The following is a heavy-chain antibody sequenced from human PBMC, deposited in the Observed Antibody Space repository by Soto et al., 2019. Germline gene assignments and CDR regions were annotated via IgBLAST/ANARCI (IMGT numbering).Heavy chain of an antibody. CDR2: INHSGST. Sequence: QVQLQQWGAGLLKPSETLSLTCAVYGGSFSGYYWSWIRQPPGKGLEWIGEINHSGSTNYNPSLKSRVTISVDTSKNQFSLKLSSVTAADTAVYYCARAAPLYYGMDVWGQGTTVTVSS. V-gene: IGHV4-34*01. CDR3: ARAAPLYYGMDV. J-gene: IGHJ6*02. CDR1: GGSFSGYY.